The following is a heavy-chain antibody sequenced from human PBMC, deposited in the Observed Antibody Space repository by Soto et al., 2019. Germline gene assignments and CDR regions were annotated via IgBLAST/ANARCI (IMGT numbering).Heavy chain of an antibody. CDR1: GFTFSSFA. CDR3: AKDSHWAIISPTHDY. J-gene: IGHJ4*02. V-gene: IGHV3-23*01. Sequence: VQVWESGGGVVQPGGSLILSCGASGFTFSSFAMSWVRQAPVKGLEWVSTFRERGGTTHYADPLKVRFTMARDTCRNMLFLQMNSLSGEDTAIYYCAKDSHWAIISPTHDYWGQGTLVTVS. D-gene: IGHD2-2*01. CDR2: FRERGGTT.